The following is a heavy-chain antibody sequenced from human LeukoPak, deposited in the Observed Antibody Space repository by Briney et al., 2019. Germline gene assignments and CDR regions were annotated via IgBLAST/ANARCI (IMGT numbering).Heavy chain of an antibody. D-gene: IGHD2-2*01. V-gene: IGHV3-9*01. Sequence: PGRSLRLSCAASGFTFEDYAMHWVRHGPGKGLEWVSGISWKSANIGYADSVKGRFTISRDNAKKSLYLQMNSLRPEDTALYYCAKDMLKYCSSSSCPMDAFDIWGQGTMVTVSS. CDR2: ISWKSANI. J-gene: IGHJ3*02. CDR1: GFTFEDYA. CDR3: AKDMLKYCSSSSCPMDAFDI.